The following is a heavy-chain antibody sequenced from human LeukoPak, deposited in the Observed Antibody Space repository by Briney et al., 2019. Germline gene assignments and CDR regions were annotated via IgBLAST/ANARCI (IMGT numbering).Heavy chain of an antibody. V-gene: IGHV1-2*02. D-gene: IGHD3-3*01. J-gene: IGHJ6*02. Sequence: ASVKVSCKASGYTFTGYYMHWVRQAPGQGLERMGWINPNSGGTNYAQKFQGRVTMTRDTSIRTAYMELSRLRSDDTAVYYCASSALWSGQHYYYGMDVWGQGTTVTVSS. CDR2: INPNSGGT. CDR1: GYTFTGYY. CDR3: ASSALWSGQHYYYGMDV.